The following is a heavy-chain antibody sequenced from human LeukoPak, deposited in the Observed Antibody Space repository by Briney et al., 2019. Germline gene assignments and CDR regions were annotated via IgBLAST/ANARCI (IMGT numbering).Heavy chain of an antibody. CDR1: GFTFSSYW. Sequence: PGGSLRLSCAASGFTFSSYWMHWVRQAPGKGLVWVSRINSDGSSTSYADSVKGRFTISRDNAKNTLYLQMNSLRAEDTAVYYCASLPNSLYGDPFDYWGQGTLVTVSS. CDR2: INSDGSST. D-gene: IGHD4-17*01. J-gene: IGHJ4*02. V-gene: IGHV3-74*01. CDR3: ASLPNSLYGDPFDY.